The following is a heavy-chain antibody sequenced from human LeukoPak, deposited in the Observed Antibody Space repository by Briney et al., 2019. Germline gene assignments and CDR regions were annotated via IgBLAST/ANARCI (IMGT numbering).Heavy chain of an antibody. J-gene: IGHJ4*02. V-gene: IGHV4-39*07. Sequence: TSETLSLTCTVSGGSISSSSYYWGWIRQPPGKGLEWIGSIYYSGSTYYNPSLKSRVTISVDTSKNQFSLKLRSVTAADTAVYYCARVTGYMIEDYFDYWGQGTLVPVSS. CDR2: IYYSGST. CDR1: GGSISSSSYY. CDR3: ARVTGYMIEDYFDY. D-gene: IGHD3-22*01.